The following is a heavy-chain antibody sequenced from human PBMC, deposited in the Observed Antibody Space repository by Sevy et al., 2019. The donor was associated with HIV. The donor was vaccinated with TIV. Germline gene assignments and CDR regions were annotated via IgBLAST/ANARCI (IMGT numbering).Heavy chain of an antibody. CDR2: INPNSGGT. CDR1: GYTFTGYY. V-gene: IGHV1-2*06. Sequence: ASVKVSCKASGYTFTGYYMHWVRQAPGQGLEWMGRINPNSGGTNYAQKFQGRVTMTRDTSISTAYMELSRLRSDDTAVYYCARDLVSTPSYYLDYWGQGTLVTVSS. J-gene: IGHJ4*02. D-gene: IGHD6-6*01. CDR3: ARDLVSTPSYYLDY.